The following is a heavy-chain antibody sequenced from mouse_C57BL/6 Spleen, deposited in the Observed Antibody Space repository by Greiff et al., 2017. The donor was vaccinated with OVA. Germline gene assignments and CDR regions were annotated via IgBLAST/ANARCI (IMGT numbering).Heavy chain of an antibody. CDR2: INPSSGYT. CDR3: ATTVVAKSYYFDY. J-gene: IGHJ2*01. Sequence: VHLVESGAELAKPGASVKLSCKASGYTFTSYWMHWVKQRPGQGLEWIGYINPSSGYTKYNQKFKDKATLTADKSSSTAYMQLSSLTSEDSAVYYCATTVVAKSYYFDYWGQGTTLTVSS. V-gene: IGHV1-7*01. CDR1: GYTFTSYW. D-gene: IGHD1-1*01.